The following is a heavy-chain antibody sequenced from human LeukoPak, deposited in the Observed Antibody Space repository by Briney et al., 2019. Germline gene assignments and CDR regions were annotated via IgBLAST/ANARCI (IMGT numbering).Heavy chain of an antibody. V-gene: IGHV3-13*01. CDR1: GFTFSSFD. D-gene: IGHD1-1*01. Sequence: GGSLRLSCAASGFTFSSFDMHWVRQPPGQGLEWVSPIRTASDTYYPGSVEGRFTLSRDNAKNSLYLQMNSLTAGDTAVYYCARGPPRGKYYYMDVGGKGTAVTVSS. J-gene: IGHJ6*03. CDR2: IRTASDT. CDR3: ARGPPRGKYYYMDV.